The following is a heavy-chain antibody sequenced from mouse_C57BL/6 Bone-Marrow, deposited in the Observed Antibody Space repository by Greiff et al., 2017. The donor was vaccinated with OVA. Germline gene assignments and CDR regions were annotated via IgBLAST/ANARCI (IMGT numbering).Heavy chain of an antibody. V-gene: IGHV1-42*01. CDR3: ARSPDYYGSSYGAMDY. CDR1: GYSFTGYY. CDR2: INPSTGGT. D-gene: IGHD1-1*01. J-gene: IGHJ4*01. Sequence: EVQLQQSGPELVKPGASVKISCKASGYSFTGYYMNWVKQSPEKSLEWIGEINPSTGGTTYNQKFKAKATLTVDKSSSTAYMQLKSLTSEDSAVYYCARSPDYYGSSYGAMDYWGQGTSVTVSS.